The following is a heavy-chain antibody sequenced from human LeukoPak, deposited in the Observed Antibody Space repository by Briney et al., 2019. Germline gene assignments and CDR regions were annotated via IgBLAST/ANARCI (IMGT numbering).Heavy chain of an antibody. CDR2: INPNSGGT. D-gene: IGHD2-2*01. CDR3: ARDKRYCSSTSCYFDYYYYYYGMDV. CDR1: GYTFTSYD. J-gene: IGHJ6*02. Sequence: GASVKVSCKASGYTFTSYDINWVRQATGQGLEWMGWINPNSGGTNYAQKFQGRVTMTRDTSISTAYMELSRLRSDDTAVYYCARDKRYCSSTSCYFDYYYYYYGMDVWGQGTTVTVSS. V-gene: IGHV1-2*02.